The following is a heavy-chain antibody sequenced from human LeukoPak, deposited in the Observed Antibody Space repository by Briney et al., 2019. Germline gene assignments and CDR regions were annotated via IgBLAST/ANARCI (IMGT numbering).Heavy chain of an antibody. Sequence: PSETLSLTCTVSGGSISSYYWSWIRQPPGKGLEWIGYIYYSGSTNYNPSLKSRVTISVDTSKNQFSLKLSSVTAADTAVYYCARERVYGSGSYYKAYFDYWGQGTLVTVSS. D-gene: IGHD3-10*01. J-gene: IGHJ4*02. CDR2: IYYSGST. CDR3: ARERVYGSGSYYKAYFDY. V-gene: IGHV4-59*01. CDR1: GGSISSYY.